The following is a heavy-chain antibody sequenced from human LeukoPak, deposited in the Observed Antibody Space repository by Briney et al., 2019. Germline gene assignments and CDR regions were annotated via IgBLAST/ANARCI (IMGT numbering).Heavy chain of an antibody. V-gene: IGHV1-2*02. D-gene: IGHD6-19*01. CDR2: INPNSGGT. CDR3: ARAISGWGNSEFDY. Sequence: ASVKVSCKASGYTFTGYYMHWVRQAPGQGLEWMGWINPNSGGTNYAQKFQGRVTMTRDTSISTAYMELSRLRSDDTAVSYCARAISGWGNSEFDYWGQGTLVTVSS. J-gene: IGHJ4*02. CDR1: GYTFTGYY.